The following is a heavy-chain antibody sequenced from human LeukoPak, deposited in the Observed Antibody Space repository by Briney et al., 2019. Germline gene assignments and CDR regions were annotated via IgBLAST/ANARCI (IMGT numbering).Heavy chain of an antibody. J-gene: IGHJ4*02. V-gene: IGHV4-34*01. CDR3: ARASVAAPPGY. CDR2: INHSGST. Sequence: SETLSLTCAVYGGSFSGYYWSWIRQPPGKGLEWIGEINHSGSTNYNPSLKSRVTISVDTSKNQFSLKLSSVTAADTAVYYCARASVAAPPGYWGQGTLVTVSS. D-gene: IGHD6-19*01. CDR1: GGSFSGYY.